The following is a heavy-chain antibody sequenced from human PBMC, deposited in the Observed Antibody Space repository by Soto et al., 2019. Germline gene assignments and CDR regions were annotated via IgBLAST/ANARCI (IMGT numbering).Heavy chain of an antibody. J-gene: IGHJ4*01. CDR1: GFTFSSYA. CDR2: ISYDGSNK. V-gene: IGHV3-30-3*01. D-gene: IGHD3-16*02. Sequence: GGSLRLSCAASGFTFSSYAMHWVRQAPGKGLEWVAVISYDGSNKYYADSVKGRFTISRDNAKNTLYLQMNSLRAEDTAVYYCARDWKPYRFSRFNYWGQGNLVPVLS. CDR3: ARDWKPYRFSRFNY.